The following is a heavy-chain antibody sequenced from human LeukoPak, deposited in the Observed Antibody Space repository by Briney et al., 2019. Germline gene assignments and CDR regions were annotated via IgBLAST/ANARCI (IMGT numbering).Heavy chain of an antibody. J-gene: IGHJ4*02. D-gene: IGHD6-19*01. V-gene: IGHV3-21*04. CDR3: ARHGYTSGWVRS. CDR2: ISSSSSYI. CDR1: GFTFSSYS. Sequence: GGSLRLSCAASGFTFSSYSMNWVRQAPGKGLEWVSSISSSSSYIYYADSVKGRFTISRDNAKNSLYLQMNSLRAEDTAVYYCARHGYTSGWVRSWGQGTLVTVST.